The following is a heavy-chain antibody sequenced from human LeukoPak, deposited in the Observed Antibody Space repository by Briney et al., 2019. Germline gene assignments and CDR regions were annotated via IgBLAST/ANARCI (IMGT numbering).Heavy chain of an antibody. CDR2: ISYNGHYE. J-gene: IGHJ4*02. D-gene: IGHD1-26*01. CDR1: GFTFSNFG. V-gene: IGHV3-30*03. Sequence: PGGSLRLSCAASGFTFSNFGVHWVRQAPGKGLEWVAVISYNGHYEYYGESVKGRFTISRDNSKNTVSLQMDNLRIEDTAVYYCVRGGSPPTSTWSLDEWGQGTLVSVSP. CDR3: VRGGSPPTSTWSLDE.